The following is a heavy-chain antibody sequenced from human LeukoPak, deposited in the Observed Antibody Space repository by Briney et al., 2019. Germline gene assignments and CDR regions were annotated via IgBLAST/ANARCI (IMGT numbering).Heavy chain of an antibody. D-gene: IGHD5-18*01. CDR2: IYYSGST. Sequence: SETLSLTCTVSGGSISSSSYYWGWIRQPPGKGLEWIGSIYYSGSTYYNPSLKSRVTISVDTSKNQFSLKLSSVTAADTAVYYCARAVDNVGYQYKGFDPWGQGTLVTVSS. CDR1: GGSISSSSYY. J-gene: IGHJ5*02. CDR3: ARAVDNVGYQYKGFDP. V-gene: IGHV4-39*01.